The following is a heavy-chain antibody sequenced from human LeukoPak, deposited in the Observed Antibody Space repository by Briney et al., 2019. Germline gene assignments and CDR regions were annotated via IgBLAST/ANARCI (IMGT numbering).Heavy chain of an antibody. J-gene: IGHJ4*02. Sequence: PSETLSLTCTVSGGSISSYYWSWIRQPPGKGLEWIGYIYYSGSTNYNPSLKSRVTISVDTSKNQFSLKLSSVTAADTAVYYCARELFSSRGLSTRRYYFDYWGQGTLVTVSS. CDR1: GGSISSYY. V-gene: IGHV4-59*01. CDR3: ARELFSSRGLSTRRYYFDY. D-gene: IGHD3/OR15-3a*01. CDR2: IYYSGST.